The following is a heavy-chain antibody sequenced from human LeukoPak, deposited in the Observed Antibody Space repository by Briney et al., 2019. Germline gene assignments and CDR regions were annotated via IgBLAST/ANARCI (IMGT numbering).Heavy chain of an antibody. Sequence: SEPLSLTCTVSGGSISNYYWSWIRQPAGKGLEWIGRVYSSGSTNYNPSLKSRVTMSVDTSKNQFSLKLSSVTAADTAVYYCARTAGIAVAGSRQYFDYWGQGTLVTVS. J-gene: IGHJ4*02. CDR2: VYSSGST. CDR3: ARTAGIAVAGSRQYFDY. D-gene: IGHD6-19*01. CDR1: GGSISNYY. V-gene: IGHV4-4*07.